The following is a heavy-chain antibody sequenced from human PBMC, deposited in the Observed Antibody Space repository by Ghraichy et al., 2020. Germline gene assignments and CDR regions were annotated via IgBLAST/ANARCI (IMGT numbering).Heavy chain of an antibody. CDR1: GFTFDDYA. J-gene: IGHJ4*02. CDR2: ISWDSGTI. CDR3: AKANIAALPGYFDY. D-gene: IGHD6-13*01. Sequence: GGSLRLSCAASGFTFDDYAMHWVRQAPGKGPEWVSGISWDSGTIGYADSVKGRFTISRDNAKNSLYLQMNSLRAEDTALFYCAKANIAALPGYFDYWGQGTLVTVSS. V-gene: IGHV3-9*01.